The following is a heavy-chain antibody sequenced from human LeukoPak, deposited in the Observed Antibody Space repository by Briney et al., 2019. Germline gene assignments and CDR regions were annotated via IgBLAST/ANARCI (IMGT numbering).Heavy chain of an antibody. CDR2: IYHSGST. V-gene: IGHV4-4*02. CDR3: ARSPYYYGSGSYTD. CDR1: GGSISSSNW. Sequence: SETLSLTCAVSGGSISSSNWWSWVRQPPGKGLEWIGEIYHSGSTNYNPSLKSRVTISVDKSKNQFSLKLSSVTAADTAVYYCARSPYYYGSGSYTDWGQGTQVIVSS. D-gene: IGHD3-10*01. J-gene: IGHJ4*02.